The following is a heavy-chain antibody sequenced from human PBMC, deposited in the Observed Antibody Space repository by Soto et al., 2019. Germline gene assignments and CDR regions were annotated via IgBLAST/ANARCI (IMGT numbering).Heavy chain of an antibody. CDR1: GYTFTTYP. CDR2: ISTYTGNT. CDR3: ARDISSSSDVWFDP. J-gene: IGHJ5*02. V-gene: IGHV1-18*01. Sequence: VQLVQSRAEVKTPGASVKVSCKTSGYTFTTYPITWVRQAPGQGLEWMGWISTYTGNTNYAQNFQGRVTMTTDTSTSTVYMELRSLRSDDTAVYYCARDISSSSDVWFDPWGQGTLVTVSS. D-gene: IGHD3-3*02.